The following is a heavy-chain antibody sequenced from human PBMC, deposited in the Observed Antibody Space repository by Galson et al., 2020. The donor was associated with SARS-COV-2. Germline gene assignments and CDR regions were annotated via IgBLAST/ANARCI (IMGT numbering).Heavy chain of an antibody. V-gene: IGHV3-9*01. CDR3: ARARTGWYQNYFQY. D-gene: IGHD6-19*01. CDR2: LDWNSGSA. CDR1: GFTFDDYA. Sequence: SLKISCAASGFTFDDYAMHWVRQVPGKGLEWVSGLDWNSGSAGYADSVQGRFTIFRDNTKNSLYLQMTSLRPEDTAFYYCARARTGWYQNYFQYGGQGTLVTGS. J-gene: IGHJ1*01.